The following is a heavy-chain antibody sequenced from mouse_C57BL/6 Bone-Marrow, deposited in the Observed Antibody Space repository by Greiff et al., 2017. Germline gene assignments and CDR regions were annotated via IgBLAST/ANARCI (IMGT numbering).Heavy chain of an antibody. CDR1: GYTFTSYW. CDR2: IDPNSGGT. V-gene: IGHV1-72*01. J-gene: IGHJ3*01. D-gene: IGHD2-1*01. CDR3: ARSWGNYRGAWFAY. Sequence: QVQLKQSGAELVRPGTSVKLSCKASGYTFTSYWMHWVKQRPGRGLEWIGRIDPNSGGTKYNEKFKSKATLTVDKPSSTAYMQLSSLTSEDSAVYYCARSWGNYRGAWFAYWGQGTLVTVSA.